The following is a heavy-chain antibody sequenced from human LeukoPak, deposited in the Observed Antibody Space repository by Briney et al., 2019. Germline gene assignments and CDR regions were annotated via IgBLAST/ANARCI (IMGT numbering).Heavy chain of an antibody. J-gene: IGHJ2*01. Sequence: SETLSLTCTVSGGSISSGGYYWSWIRQHPGKGLEWIGYIYYSGSTYYNPSLKSRVTISVDTSKNQFSLKLSSVTAADTAVYYCAREGYYYDSSGYYYRPSGRGREGYFDLWGRGTLVTVSS. D-gene: IGHD3-22*01. CDR1: GGSISSGGYY. V-gene: IGHV4-31*03. CDR3: AREGYYYDSSGYYYRPSGRGREGYFDL. CDR2: IYYSGST.